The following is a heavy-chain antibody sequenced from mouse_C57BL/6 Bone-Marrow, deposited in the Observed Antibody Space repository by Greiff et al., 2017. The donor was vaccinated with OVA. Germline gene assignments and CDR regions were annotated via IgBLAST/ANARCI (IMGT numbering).Heavy chain of an antibody. V-gene: IGHV1-62-2*01. J-gene: IGHJ4*01. CDR2: FYPGSGSI. CDR1: GYTFTEYT. CDR3: ARHPYRSGYGYAMDY. D-gene: IGHD3-2*02. Sequence: VMLVESGAELVKPGASVKLSCKASGYTFTEYTIHWVKQRSGQGLEWIGWFYPGSGSIKYNEKFKDKATLTADKSSSTVYMELSRLTSEDSAVYFCARHPYRSGYGYAMDYWGQGTSVTVSS.